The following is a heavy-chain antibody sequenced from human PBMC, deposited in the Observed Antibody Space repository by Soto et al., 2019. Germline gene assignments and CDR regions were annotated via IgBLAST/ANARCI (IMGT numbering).Heavy chain of an antibody. Sequence: QVQLVESGGGVVQPGRSLRLSCAASGFTFNNYGMHWVRQAPGKGLVWVTVISYDGIHKYYADSVKGRFTISRDNSKNTLYLQMNSLRDEDKAVYYCAKRRGDHSNYSWGIDVWGQGTTVTVSS. CDR1: GFTFNNYG. CDR3: AKRRGDHSNYSWGIDV. CDR2: ISYDGIHK. J-gene: IGHJ6*02. D-gene: IGHD4-4*01. V-gene: IGHV3-30*18.